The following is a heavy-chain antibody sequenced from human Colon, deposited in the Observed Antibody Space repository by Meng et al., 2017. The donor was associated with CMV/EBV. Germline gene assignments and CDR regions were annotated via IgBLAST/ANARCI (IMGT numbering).Heavy chain of an antibody. V-gene: IGHV3-21*01. CDR3: ARDFKVGDWDDPYYFES. CDR1: GFSFSDYG. Sequence: GESLKISCLASGFSFSDYGMNWVRQAPGKGPEWVASISSRTTYIKYGDSVKGRFTISRENGKNSVSLKMSRLRAEDTAIYYCARDFKVGDWDDPYYFESWGKGTLVTVSS. D-gene: IGHD2-21*01. J-gene: IGHJ4*02. CDR2: ISSRTTYI.